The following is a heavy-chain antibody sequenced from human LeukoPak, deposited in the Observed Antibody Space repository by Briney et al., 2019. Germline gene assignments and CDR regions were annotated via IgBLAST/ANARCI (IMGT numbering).Heavy chain of an antibody. CDR3: ARCPRSSTDCYSAFDI. CDR2: ITNWNGGST. J-gene: IGHJ3*02. CDR1: GFTFDDYG. V-gene: IGHV3-20*04. D-gene: IGHD2-2*02. Sequence: RPGGSLRLSCEASGFTFDDYGMSWVRQSTGKGLEWVSAITNWNGGSTGYADSVRGRFTIPRDNAKNSLYLQMNSLRAEDTALYYCARCPRSSTDCYSAFDIWGQGTMVTVSS.